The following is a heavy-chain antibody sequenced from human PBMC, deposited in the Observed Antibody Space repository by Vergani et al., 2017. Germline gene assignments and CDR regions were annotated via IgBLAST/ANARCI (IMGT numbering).Heavy chain of an antibody. CDR3: ARVGRSAVAGTFGAFDM. V-gene: IGHV3-23*01. Sequence: EVQPLESGGALVQPGKSLRLSCAASGFIFSSYAMTWVRQAPGKGLEWVSSISASDGNTYYADSVKGRVTISRDKSKNTLYLQMNSLRAEDTAVYYCARVGRSAVAGTFGAFDMWGQGTMVTVSS. CDR2: ISASDGNT. CDR1: GFIFSSYA. J-gene: IGHJ3*02. D-gene: IGHD6-19*01.